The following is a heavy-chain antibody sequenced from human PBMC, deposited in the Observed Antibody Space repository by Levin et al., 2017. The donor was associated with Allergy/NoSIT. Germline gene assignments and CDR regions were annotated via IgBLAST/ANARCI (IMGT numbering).Heavy chain of an antibody. D-gene: IGHD6-19*01. Sequence: GESLKISCAASGFIFSTYAMHWVRQAPDKGLEWVAVISYDGSRTYYADSVKGRFTISRDSSKNTLYLQMNSLGVEDTAVYFCAKSLSSTDTSGWLGHGGHFWGQGTLVTVSS. J-gene: IGHJ4*02. V-gene: IGHV3-30*18. CDR2: ISYDGSRT. CDR3: AKSLSSTDTSGWLGHGGHF. CDR1: GFIFSTYA.